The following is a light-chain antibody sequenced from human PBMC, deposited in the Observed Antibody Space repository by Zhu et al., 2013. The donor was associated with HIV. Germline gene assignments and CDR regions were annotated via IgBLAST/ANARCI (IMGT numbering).Light chain of an antibody. V-gene: IGKV4-1*01. CDR2: WAS. J-gene: IGKJ2*01. CDR1: QSVLYSSNNKNY. Sequence: DIVMTQSPDSLAVSLGERATINCKSSQSVLYSSNNKNYLAWYQQKPGQPPKLLIYWASTRESGVPDRFSGSGSGTEFTLTISSLQPEDVALYYCQQSYSTPYTFGQGTKLQIK. CDR3: QQSYSTPYT.